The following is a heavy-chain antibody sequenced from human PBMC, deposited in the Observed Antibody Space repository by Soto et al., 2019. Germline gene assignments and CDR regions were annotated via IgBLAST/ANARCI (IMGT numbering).Heavy chain of an antibody. CDR1: GGSISSYY. V-gene: IGHV4-59*01. D-gene: IGHD5-12*01. J-gene: IGHJ4*02. Sequence: QVQLQESGPGLVKPSETLSLTCTVSGGSISSYYWNWIRQPPGKGLEWIGYIYYSGSTNYNPSLKSRVPISLDTSKNQFSLRLTSVTAADTAVYYCARVGRDGYTPYWGQGTLVTVSS. CDR2: IYYSGST. CDR3: ARVGRDGYTPY.